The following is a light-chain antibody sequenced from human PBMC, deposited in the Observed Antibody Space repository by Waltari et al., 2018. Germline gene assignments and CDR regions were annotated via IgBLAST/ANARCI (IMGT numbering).Light chain of an antibody. V-gene: IGLV2-14*03. CDR1: SSDVGAYIH. CDR2: NVS. Sequence: QSALTQPASVSGSPAQSITISCTGTSSDVGAYIHVSWYQQRPGKAPKLIIHNVSNRPSVVSHRFSGSKSANAASLTISGLQAEDEADYYCSSHTTSGTWVFGGGTKVTVL. CDR3: SSHTTSGTWV. J-gene: IGLJ3*02.